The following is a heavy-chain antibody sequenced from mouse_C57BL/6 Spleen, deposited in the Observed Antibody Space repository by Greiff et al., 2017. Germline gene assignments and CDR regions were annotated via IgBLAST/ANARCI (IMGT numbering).Heavy chain of an antibody. D-gene: IGHD3-2*02. CDR3: TGAQVFDY. Sequence: EVKLVESGGGLVQPGGSMKLSCVASGFTFSNYWMNWVRQSPEKGLEWVAQIRLKSDNYATHYAESVKGRFTISRDDSKSSVYLQMNNLRAEDTGIYYCTGAQVFDYWGQGTTLTVSS. V-gene: IGHV6-3*01. CDR2: IRLKSDNYAT. CDR1: GFTFSNYW. J-gene: IGHJ2*01.